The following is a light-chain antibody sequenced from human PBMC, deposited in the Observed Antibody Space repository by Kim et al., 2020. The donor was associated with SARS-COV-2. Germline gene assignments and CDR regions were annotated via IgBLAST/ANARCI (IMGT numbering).Light chain of an antibody. Sequence: EIVLTQSPATLSLSPGERATLSCRASQSVGSYLAWYQQKPGQTPRLLIYDTSNRATGIPAGFSGSGSGTDFTLTISNLEPDDFAVYYCQQRSSWPLFTFGPGTKVDIK. CDR1: QSVGSY. V-gene: IGKV3-11*01. J-gene: IGKJ3*01. CDR2: DTS. CDR3: QQRSSWPLFT.